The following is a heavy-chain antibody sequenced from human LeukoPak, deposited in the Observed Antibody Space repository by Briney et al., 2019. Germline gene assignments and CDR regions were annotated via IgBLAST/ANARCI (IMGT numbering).Heavy chain of an antibody. Sequence: PGGSLRLSCAASGFIFSSYAMTWVRQAPGKGLEWVSAISGSGGSTYYADSVKGRFTVSRDNSKNTLYLQMNSLRAEDTAVYYCANYDSSSYFYSFFDYWGQGTLVTVSS. V-gene: IGHV3-23*01. D-gene: IGHD3-22*01. CDR1: GFIFSSYA. CDR2: ISGSGGST. J-gene: IGHJ4*02. CDR3: ANYDSSSYFYSFFDY.